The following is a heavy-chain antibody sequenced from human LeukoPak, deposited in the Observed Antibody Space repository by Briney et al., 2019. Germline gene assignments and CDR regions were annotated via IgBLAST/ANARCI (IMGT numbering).Heavy chain of an antibody. Sequence: PGGSLRLSCAASGFTFSSYSMNWVRQAPGKGLEWVSSISSSSSYIYYADSVKGRFTISRDNAKNSLYLQMNSLRAEDTAVYYCARDIVVVPAATDTFDYWGQGTLVTVSS. CDR2: ISSSSSYI. V-gene: IGHV3-21*01. D-gene: IGHD2-2*01. CDR1: GFTFSSYS. CDR3: ARDIVVVPAATDTFDY. J-gene: IGHJ4*02.